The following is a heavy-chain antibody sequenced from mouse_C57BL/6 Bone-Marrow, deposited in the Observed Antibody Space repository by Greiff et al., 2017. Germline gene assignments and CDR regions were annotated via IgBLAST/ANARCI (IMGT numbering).Heavy chain of an antibody. J-gene: IGHJ4*01. V-gene: IGHV1-39*01. CDR3: AREGIYGSSYIYYAMDY. CDR1: GYSFTDYN. D-gene: IGHD1-1*01. CDR2: INPNYGTT. Sequence: VQLQQSGPELVKPGASVKISCKASGYSFTDYNMNWVKQSNGKSLEWIGVINPNYGTTSYNQKFKGKATLTVDQSSSTAYMQLNSLTSEDSAVYYCAREGIYGSSYIYYAMDYWGQGTSVTVSS.